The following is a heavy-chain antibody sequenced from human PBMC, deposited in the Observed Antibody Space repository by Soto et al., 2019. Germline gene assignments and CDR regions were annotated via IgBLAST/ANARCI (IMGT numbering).Heavy chain of an antibody. CDR2: IYYSGST. D-gene: IGHD6-6*01. CDR3: ASRPAARPSYYYGMDV. J-gene: IGHJ6*02. V-gene: IGHV4-59*01. Sequence: QVQLQESGPGLVKPSETLSLTCTVSGGSISSYYWSWIRQPPGKGLEWIGYIYYSGSTNYNPSLKSRVTISVDPSKNQFSLKLSSVTAADTAVYYCASRPAARPSYYYGMDVWGQGTTVTVSS. CDR1: GGSISSYY.